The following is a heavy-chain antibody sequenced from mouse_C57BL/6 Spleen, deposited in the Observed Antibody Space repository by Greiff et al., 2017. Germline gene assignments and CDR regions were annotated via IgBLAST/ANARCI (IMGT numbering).Heavy chain of an antibody. CDR1: GYTFTSYW. Sequence: QLQQSGAELVKPGASVKLSCKASGYTFTSYWMQWVKQRPGQGLEWIGEIDPSDSYTNYNQKFKGKATLTVDTSSSTAYMQLSSLTSEDSAVYYCARQGNYVGAMDYWGQGTSVTVSS. CDR3: ARQGNYVGAMDY. V-gene: IGHV1-50*01. J-gene: IGHJ4*01. D-gene: IGHD2-1*01. CDR2: IDPSDSYT.